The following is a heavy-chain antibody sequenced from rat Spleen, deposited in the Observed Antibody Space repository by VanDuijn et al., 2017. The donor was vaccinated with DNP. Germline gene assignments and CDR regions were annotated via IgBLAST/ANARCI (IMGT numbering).Heavy chain of an antibody. CDR3: ATGNIGTTWFAY. CDR1: GLTFSDYY. J-gene: IGHJ3*01. CDR2: ISPSGVI. V-gene: IGHV5-25*01. D-gene: IGHD1-5*01. Sequence: EVQLVESGGGLVQPGRSLKLSCAASGLTFSDYYMAWVRQVPGKGLEWVSSISPSGVIYYRDSVKGRFTISRDNAQSTLYLQMNSLRSEDTATYYCATGNIGTTWFAYWGQGTLVTVSS.